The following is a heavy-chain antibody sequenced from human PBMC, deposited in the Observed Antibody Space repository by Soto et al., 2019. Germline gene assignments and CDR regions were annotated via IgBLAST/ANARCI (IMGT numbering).Heavy chain of an antibody. J-gene: IGHJ4*02. CDR3: AKDPPYDYSNPIDD. V-gene: IGHV3-23*01. CDR2: ISGSGGST. Sequence: PGGSLRLSCAASGFTFRSYAMSWVRQAPGKGLEWVSAISGSGGSTYYADSVKGRFTISRDDSKNTLYLQMNSLRAEDTAVYYCAKDPPYDYSNPIDDWCQGTLVIAS. D-gene: IGHD4-4*01. CDR1: GFTFRSYA.